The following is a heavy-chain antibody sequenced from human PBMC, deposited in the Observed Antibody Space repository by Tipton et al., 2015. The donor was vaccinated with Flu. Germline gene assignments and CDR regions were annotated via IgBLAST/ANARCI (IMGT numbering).Heavy chain of an antibody. J-gene: IGHJ5*02. CDR1: GLNASDNY. D-gene: IGHD2-21*02. CDR2: IFTGGKA. CDR3: VRDPGDSRFDG. Sequence: QLVQSGGGLIQPGGSLRLSCAASGLNASDNYMSWVRQAPGKGLEWLSIIFTGGKAYYADSVRGRFIISRDNSKNTVHLQMHSLRVEDTAMYYCVRDPGDSRFDGWGQGTLVTVSS. V-gene: IGHV3-53*01.